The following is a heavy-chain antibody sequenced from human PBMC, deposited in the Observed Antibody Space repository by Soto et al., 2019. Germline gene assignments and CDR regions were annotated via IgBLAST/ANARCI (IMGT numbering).Heavy chain of an antibody. V-gene: IGHV3-74*01. Sequence: EVQLVESGGDLVQPGGSLRLSCAASGFTFSTYWMHWVRQAPGKGLLWVSRIKTAGTYATYADSVKGRFTISRDNAKNTLYLQMNRLRVEDAAVYYCAAGGSGYYANWGQGTLVTVSS. CDR1: GFTFSTYW. J-gene: IGHJ4*02. CDR3: AAGGSGYYAN. CDR2: IKTAGTYA. D-gene: IGHD3-22*01.